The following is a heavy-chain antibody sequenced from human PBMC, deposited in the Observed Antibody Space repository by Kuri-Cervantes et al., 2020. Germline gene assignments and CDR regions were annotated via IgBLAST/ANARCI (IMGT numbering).Heavy chain of an antibody. Sequence: GESLKISCAASGFTFNIYGMHWVRQAPGKGLEWVGVISYDGNNKFYADSVKGRFTISRDNAKNSLYLQMNSLRAEDTAVYYCARGLLVVYAIDHWGQGTLVTVSS. CDR1: GFTFNIYG. CDR3: ARGLLVVYAIDH. V-gene: IGHV3-30*03. CDR2: ISYDGNNK. D-gene: IGHD2-8*02. J-gene: IGHJ4*02.